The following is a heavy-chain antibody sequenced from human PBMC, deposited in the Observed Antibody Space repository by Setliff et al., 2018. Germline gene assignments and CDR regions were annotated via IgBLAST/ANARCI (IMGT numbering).Heavy chain of an antibody. V-gene: IGHV4-39*01. CDR3: ARLGGSSTSGGFYYFYYYMDV. J-gene: IGHJ6*03. D-gene: IGHD2-2*01. Sequence: SDTLSLTCTVSGGSISSSSYYWGWIRQPPGKGLEWIGSIYYSGSTYYNPSLKSRVTISVDTSKNQFSLNLGSVTAADTAVYYCARLGGSSTSGGFYYFYYYMDVWGKGTTVTVSS. CDR2: IYYSGST. CDR1: GGSISSSSYY.